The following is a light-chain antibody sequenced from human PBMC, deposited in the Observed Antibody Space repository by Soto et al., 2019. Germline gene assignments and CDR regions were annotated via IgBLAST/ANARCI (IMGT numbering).Light chain of an antibody. CDR2: AAS. CDR1: PSISTY. J-gene: IGKJ1*01. Sequence: DIQMTQSPSSLSASVEDSVTITCRGSPSISTYLNWYQQKPGKAPMLLIYAASSLQSGVPSRFSGSGSGTAFTLTITSLQPEDFATYYCQQGYSTPRTFGQGTKVEVK. CDR3: QQGYSTPRT. V-gene: IGKV1-39*01.